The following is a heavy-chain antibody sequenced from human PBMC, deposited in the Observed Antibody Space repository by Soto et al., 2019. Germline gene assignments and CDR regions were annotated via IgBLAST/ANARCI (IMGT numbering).Heavy chain of an antibody. J-gene: IGHJ4*02. CDR1: GYTFTSYW. V-gene: IGHV5-10-1*01. D-gene: IGHD2-15*01. Sequence: GASVKVSCKASGYTFTSYWINWVRQMPGKGLEWMGRIDPDDSYTNYSPSFQGHVTISVDKSISTAYLQWSSLQASDTAIYYCARLPPPTYCSGSTCSGYWGQGTLVTVSS. CDR3: ARLPPPTYCSGSTCSGY. CDR2: IDPDDSYT.